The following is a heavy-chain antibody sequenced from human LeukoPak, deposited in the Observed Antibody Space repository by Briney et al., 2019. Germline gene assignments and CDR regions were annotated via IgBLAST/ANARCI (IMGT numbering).Heavy chain of an antibody. J-gene: IGHJ4*02. CDR1: GFTFNNYW. CDR3: ARGLHCNDV. D-gene: IGHD1-1*01. CDR2: IKQDGSEK. V-gene: IGHV3-7*03. Sequence: GGSLTLSCAASGFTFNNYWMSWVRQTPGKGLEWVASIKQDGSEKYFVDSVKGRFTISRDNAKSSLFPQMNSLRAEDTAVYYCARGLHCNDVWGQATLVTVSS.